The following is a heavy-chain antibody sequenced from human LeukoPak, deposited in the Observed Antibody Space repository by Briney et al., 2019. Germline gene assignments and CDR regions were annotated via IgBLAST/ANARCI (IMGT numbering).Heavy chain of an antibody. D-gene: IGHD3-22*01. CDR2: IYSDNT. Sequence: GGSLRLSCTVSGFTVSSNSMSWVRQAPGKGLEWVSFIYSDNTHYSDSVKGRFTISRDNSKNTLYLQMNSLRAEDTAVYYCARAPMEDYDNYRYYMDVWGKGTTVTISS. V-gene: IGHV3-53*01. CDR3: ARAPMEDYDNYRYYMDV. CDR1: GFTVSSNS. J-gene: IGHJ6*03.